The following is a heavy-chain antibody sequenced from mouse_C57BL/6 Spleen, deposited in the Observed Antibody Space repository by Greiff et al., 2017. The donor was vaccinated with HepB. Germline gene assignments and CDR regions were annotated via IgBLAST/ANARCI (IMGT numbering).Heavy chain of an antibody. J-gene: IGHJ1*03. D-gene: IGHD1-1*01. V-gene: IGHV1-69*01. Sequence: QVQLQQPGAELVMPGASVKLSCKASGYTFTSYWMHWVKQRPGQGLEWIGEIDPSDSYTNYNQKFKGKSTLTVDKSSSTAYMQLSSLTSEDSAVYYCARGTVDWYFDVWGTGTTVTVSS. CDR1: GYTFTSYW. CDR2: IDPSDSYT. CDR3: ARGTVDWYFDV.